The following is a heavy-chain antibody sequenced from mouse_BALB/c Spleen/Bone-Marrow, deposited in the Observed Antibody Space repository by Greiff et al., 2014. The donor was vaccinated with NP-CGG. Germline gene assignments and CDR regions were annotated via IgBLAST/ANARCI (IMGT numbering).Heavy chain of an antibody. CDR3: ARLRGYSQAWFAY. Sequence: QVQLKQSGAELVRPGTSVKISCKASGYAFTNYWLGWVKQRPGHGLEWIGDIYPGSGNTYYNEEFKGKATLTADKSSSTAYMQLSSLTSEDSAVYFCARLRGYSQAWFAYWGQGTLVTVSA. D-gene: IGHD2-3*01. V-gene: IGHV1-63*01. CDR1: GYAFTNYW. J-gene: IGHJ3*01. CDR2: IYPGSGNT.